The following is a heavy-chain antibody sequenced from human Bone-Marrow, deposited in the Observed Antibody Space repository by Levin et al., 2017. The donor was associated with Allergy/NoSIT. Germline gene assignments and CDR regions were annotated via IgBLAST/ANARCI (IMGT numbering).Heavy chain of an antibody. J-gene: IGHJ4*02. D-gene: IGHD6-6*01. Sequence: LSLTCAASGFTFSSYGMHWVRQAPGKGLEWVAVIWYDGSNKYYADSVKGRFTISRDNSKNTLYLQMNSLRAEDTAVYYCARDGGKAALDYWGQGTLVTVSS. V-gene: IGHV3-33*01. CDR1: GFTFSSYG. CDR2: IWYDGSNK. CDR3: ARDGGKAALDY.